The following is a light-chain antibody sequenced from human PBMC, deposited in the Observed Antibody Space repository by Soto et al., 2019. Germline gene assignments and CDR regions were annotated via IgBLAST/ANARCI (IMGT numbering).Light chain of an antibody. CDR2: KAS. CDR3: QQYNVYSLT. Sequence: DIQMTQSPSTLSASVGDRVTITCRASESISIWLAWYQQKPGKPPRLLIYKASILESGVPSRFSGSGSETEFTLTISSLQPDDFATYYCQQYNVYSLTFGGGTKVEIK. CDR1: ESISIW. V-gene: IGKV1-5*03. J-gene: IGKJ4*01.